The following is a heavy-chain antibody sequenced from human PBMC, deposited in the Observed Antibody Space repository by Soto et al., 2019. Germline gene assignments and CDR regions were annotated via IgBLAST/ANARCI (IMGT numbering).Heavy chain of an antibody. V-gene: IGHV1-69*13. CDR1: GGTFSSYA. D-gene: IGHD3-9*01. CDR2: IIPIFGTA. CDR3: EREGFDIWTGLTVPYFDY. Sequence: GASVKVSCKASGGTFSSYAISWVRQAPGQGLEWMGGIIPIFGTANYAQKFQGRVTITADESTSTAYMELSSLRSEDTAVYYCEREGFDIWTGLTVPYFDYWGQGTLVTV. J-gene: IGHJ4*02.